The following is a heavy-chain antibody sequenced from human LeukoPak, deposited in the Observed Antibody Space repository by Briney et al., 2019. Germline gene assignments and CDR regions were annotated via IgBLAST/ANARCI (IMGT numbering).Heavy chain of an antibody. CDR2: IGTAGDT. CDR3: ARYSSGWYGYYGMDV. CDR1: GFTFSSYD. D-gene: IGHD6-19*01. J-gene: IGHJ6*02. Sequence: GGSLRLSCAASGFTFSSYDMHWVRQATGKGLEWVSAIGTAGDTYYPGSVKGRFTISRENAKNSLYLQMNSLRAGDTAVYYCARYSSGWYGYYGMDVWGQGTTVTVS. V-gene: IGHV3-13*01.